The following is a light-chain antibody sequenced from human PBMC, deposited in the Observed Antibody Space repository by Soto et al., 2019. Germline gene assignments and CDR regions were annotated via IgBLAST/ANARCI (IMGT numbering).Light chain of an antibody. J-gene: IGKJ1*01. V-gene: IGKV1D-8*01. CDR3: QQYYSYPRT. CDR1: QVISSY. Sequence: ICMTESPSLLSASTVYRVTISFRMSQVISSYLSWYQQKPGKAPELLIYASSTLQSGVPSRFSGSGSGTDFTLTISCLQSEDFATYYCQQYYSYPRTFGQGTKVDIK. CDR2: ASS.